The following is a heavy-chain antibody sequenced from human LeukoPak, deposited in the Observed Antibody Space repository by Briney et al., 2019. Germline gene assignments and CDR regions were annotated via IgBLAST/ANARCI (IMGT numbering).Heavy chain of an antibody. V-gene: IGHV4-59*01. J-gene: IGHJ3*02. CDR3: ASQSDRIAVTGDDAFDI. Sequence: PSETLSLTCTVSGGSISSYYWSWIRQPPGKGLEWIGYIYYSGSTNYNPSLKSRVTLSVDTSKNQFSLKLSSVTAADTAVYYCASQSDRIAVTGDDAFDIWGQGTMVTVSS. CDR2: IYYSGST. D-gene: IGHD6-19*01. CDR1: GGSISSYY.